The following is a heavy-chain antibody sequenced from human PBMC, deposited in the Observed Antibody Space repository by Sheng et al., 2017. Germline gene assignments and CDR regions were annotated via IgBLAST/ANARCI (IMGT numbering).Heavy chain of an antibody. V-gene: IGHV1-69*05. J-gene: IGHJ3*02. CDR1: GGTFSSYA. CDR2: IIPIFGTA. D-gene: IGHD3-3*01. Sequence: QVQLVQSGAEVKKPGSSVKVSCKASGGTFSSYAISWVRQAPGQGLEWMGGIIPIFGTANYAQKFQGRVTITTDESTSTAYMELSSLRSEDTAVYYCARDSRITIFGVVIRADAFDIWGQGTMVTVSS. CDR3: ARDSRITIFGVVIRADAFDI.